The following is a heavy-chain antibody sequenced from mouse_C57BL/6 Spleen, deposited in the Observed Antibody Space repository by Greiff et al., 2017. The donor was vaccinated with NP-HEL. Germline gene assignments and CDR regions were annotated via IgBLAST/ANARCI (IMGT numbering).Heavy chain of an antibody. CDR3: AREGEVVATRAMDY. CDR1: GYTFTSYW. V-gene: IGHV1-50*01. J-gene: IGHJ4*01. CDR2: IDPSDSYT. D-gene: IGHD1-1*01. Sequence: VQLQQPGAELVKPGASVKLSCKASGYTFTSYWMQWVKQRPGQGLEWIGEIDPSDSYTNYNQKFKGKATVTGDTSSSTAYMQLSSLTSEDSAVYYGAREGEVVATRAMDYWGQGTSVTVSS.